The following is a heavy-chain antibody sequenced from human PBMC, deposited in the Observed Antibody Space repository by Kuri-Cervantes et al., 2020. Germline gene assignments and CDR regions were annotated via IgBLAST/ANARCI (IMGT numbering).Heavy chain of an antibody. Sequence: GSLRLSCTVSGYSISTGYYWGWIRQPPGEGLEWIGSIHHSGATYYNPSLKSRVTISVDTSKNQFSLKLSSVTAADTALYYCARVARGSCYNFDYWGQGTLVTVSS. CDR3: ARVARGSCYNFDY. CDR2: IHHSGAT. V-gene: IGHV4-38-2*02. J-gene: IGHJ4*02. D-gene: IGHD2-15*01. CDR1: GYSISTGYY.